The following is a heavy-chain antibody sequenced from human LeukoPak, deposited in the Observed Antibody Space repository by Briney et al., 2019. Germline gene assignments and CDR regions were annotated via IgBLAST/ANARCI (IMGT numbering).Heavy chain of an antibody. CDR1: GGSVSSGSYY. CDR3: ARDPMVRALDY. CDR2: IYYSGST. V-gene: IGHV4-61*01. Sequence: SETLSLTCTVSGGSVSSGSYYWSWIRQPPGKGREWIGYIYYSGSTNYNPSLKSRVTISVDTSKNQFSLKLSSVTAADTAVYYCARDPMVRALDYWGQGTLVTVSS. J-gene: IGHJ4*02. D-gene: IGHD3-10*01.